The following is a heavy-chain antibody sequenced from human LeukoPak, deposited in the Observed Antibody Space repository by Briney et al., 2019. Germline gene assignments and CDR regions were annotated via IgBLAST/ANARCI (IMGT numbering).Heavy chain of an antibody. CDR2: ISSTGSTI. CDR3: AKDIGANLPNAFDI. Sequence: GGSLRLSCAASDFTFSDYYMSWIRQAPGKGLEWVSYISSTGSTIYYADSVKGRFTISRDNAKNSLYLQMNSLRAEDTALYYCAKDIGANLPNAFDIWGQGTMVTVSS. V-gene: IGHV3-11*01. CDR1: DFTFSDYY. D-gene: IGHD4/OR15-4a*01. J-gene: IGHJ3*02.